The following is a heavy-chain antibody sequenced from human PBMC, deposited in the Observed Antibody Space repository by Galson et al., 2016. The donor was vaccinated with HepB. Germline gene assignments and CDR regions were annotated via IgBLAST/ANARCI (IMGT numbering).Heavy chain of an antibody. CDR3: AKANIIMVTLGVFLDT. J-gene: IGHJ1*01. D-gene: IGHD2-15*01. Sequence: SLRLSCAASGFPFNTYAMTWVRQAPGKGLEWVSGVSGHAGSTYYADSVKGRFAISRDNFKNTLCLQMNSLRADDTAVYYCAKANIIMVTLGVFLDTWGQGPLVTVSS. CDR1: GFPFNTYA. V-gene: IGHV3-23*01. CDR2: VSGHAGST.